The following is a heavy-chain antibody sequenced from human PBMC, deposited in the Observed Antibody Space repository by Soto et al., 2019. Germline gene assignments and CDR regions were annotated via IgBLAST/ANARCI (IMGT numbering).Heavy chain of an antibody. D-gene: IGHD5-18*01. CDR2: INAGNGNT. CDR3: ARVPSKGSWIQLWFFP. J-gene: IGHJ1*01. CDR1: GYTFTSYA. V-gene: IGHV1-3*01. Sequence: ASVKVSCKASGYTFTSYAMHWVRQAPGQRLEWMGWINAGNGNTKYSQKFQGRVTITRDTSASTAYMELSSLRSEDTAVYYCARVPSKGSWIQLWFFPWGQGTLVTVSS.